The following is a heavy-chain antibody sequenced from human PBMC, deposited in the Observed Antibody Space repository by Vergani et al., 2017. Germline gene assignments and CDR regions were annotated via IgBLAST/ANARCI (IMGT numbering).Heavy chain of an antibody. CDR3: ARVSGSYCGDYYYGMDV. CDR1: GFTFSSYE. CDR2: ISSSGSTR. D-gene: IGHD1-26*01. Sequence: EVQLVESGGGLVQPGGSLRLSCAASGFTFSSYEMNWVRQAPGKGLEWVSYISSSGSTRYYADSVKGRFTNSRDNAKNSLYLQMNSLRAEYTAVYYCARVSGSYCGDYYYGMDVWGQGTTVTVSS. J-gene: IGHJ6*02. V-gene: IGHV3-48*03.